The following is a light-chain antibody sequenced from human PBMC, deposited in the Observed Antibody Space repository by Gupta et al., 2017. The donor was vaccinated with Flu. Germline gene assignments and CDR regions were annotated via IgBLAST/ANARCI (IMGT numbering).Light chain of an antibody. J-gene: IGKJ3*01. V-gene: IGKV2-28*01. Sequence: DIVMTQSPLSLPVTPGEPASISCRSSQSLLHGNGYNYLDWYLQKPGQSPQLLIYLGSNRASGVPDRFSGSGSGTDFTLKISRVEAEDVGVYYCRQALQTPRTFGHGTKVDIK. CDR2: LGS. CDR1: QSLLHGNGYNY. CDR3: RQALQTPRT.